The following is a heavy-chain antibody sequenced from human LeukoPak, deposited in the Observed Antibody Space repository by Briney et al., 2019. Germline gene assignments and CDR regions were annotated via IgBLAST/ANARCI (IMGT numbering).Heavy chain of an antibody. V-gene: IGHV1-2*02. CDR2: INPNSGDT. J-gene: IGHJ4*02. Sequence: ASVTVSCKTSGYTFTVYYMHWVRQAPGQGLEWMGWINPNSGDTNYAQKFQGRVTMTRDTSISTAYMDLSRLRSDDTAVYYCAPSGDQYYFDHWGQGTLVTVSS. D-gene: IGHD3-10*01. CDR3: APSGDQYYFDH. CDR1: GYTFTVYY.